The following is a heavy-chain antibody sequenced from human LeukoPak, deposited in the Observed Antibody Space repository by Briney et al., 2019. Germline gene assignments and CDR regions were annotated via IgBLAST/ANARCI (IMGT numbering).Heavy chain of an antibody. Sequence: ASVKVSCTASGYTFTSYYMHWVRQAPGQGLEWMGIINPSGGSTSYAQKFQGRVTMTRDTSTSTVYMELSSLRSEDTAVYYCARESVAGTWDYWGQGTLVTVSS. CDR3: ARESVAGTWDY. J-gene: IGHJ4*02. V-gene: IGHV1-46*01. CDR1: GYTFTSYY. CDR2: INPSGGST. D-gene: IGHD6-19*01.